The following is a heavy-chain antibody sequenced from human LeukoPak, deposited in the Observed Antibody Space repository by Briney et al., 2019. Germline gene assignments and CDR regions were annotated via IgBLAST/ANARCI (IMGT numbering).Heavy chain of an antibody. CDR2: ISGSGGST. Sequence: PGGSLRLSCAASGFTFSTYGMTWVRQAPGKGLEWVSSISGSGGSTCYADSVKGRVTVSRDNSKNTLYLQMNSLRAEDTAVYYCARDPQAYCGGDCQDFDYWGQGTLVTVSS. J-gene: IGHJ4*02. CDR1: GFTFSTYG. CDR3: ARDPQAYCGGDCQDFDY. D-gene: IGHD2-21*02. V-gene: IGHV3-23*01.